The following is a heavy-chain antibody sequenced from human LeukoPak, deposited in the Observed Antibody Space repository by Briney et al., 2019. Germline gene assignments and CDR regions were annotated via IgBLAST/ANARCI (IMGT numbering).Heavy chain of an antibody. CDR2: ISPYNGKT. Sequence: ASVKVSCKASAYTFSSYGINWVRQAPGQGLEWMGWISPYNGKTNYAQKLQGRVTMTTDTSTSTAYMELRSLRSDDTAVYYCARAFTPGGALGYWGQGTLVTVSS. D-gene: IGHD2-15*01. CDR3: ARAFTPGGALGY. J-gene: IGHJ4*02. V-gene: IGHV1-18*01. CDR1: AYTFSSYG.